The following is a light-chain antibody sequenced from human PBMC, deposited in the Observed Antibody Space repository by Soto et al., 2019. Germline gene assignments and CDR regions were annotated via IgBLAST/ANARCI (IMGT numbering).Light chain of an antibody. V-gene: IGLV2-8*01. CDR2: EVV. J-gene: IGLJ1*01. Sequence: QLVLTQPPSASGSPGQSVTISCTGTKNDIGVYDFVSWYQHHPCKAPRLIIYEVVQRPSGVPDRFSGSKSGNTASLTVSGLQAADEADYFCKSYAGSNTYVFGSGTKLTVL. CDR3: KSYAGSNTYV. CDR1: KNDIGVYDF.